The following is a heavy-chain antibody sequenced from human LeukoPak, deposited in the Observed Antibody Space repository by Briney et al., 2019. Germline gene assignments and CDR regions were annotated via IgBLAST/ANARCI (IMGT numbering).Heavy chain of an antibody. D-gene: IGHD5-18*01. CDR3: ARRSYGLLYFDY. Sequence: SETLSLTCTVSGGSISSSSYYWGWIRQPPGKGLEWIGSIYYSGSTYYNPSLKSRVTISVDTSKNQFSLKLSSVTAAGTAVYYCARRSYGLLYFDYWGQGTLVTVSS. CDR1: GGSISSSSYY. J-gene: IGHJ4*02. V-gene: IGHV4-39*01. CDR2: IYYSGST.